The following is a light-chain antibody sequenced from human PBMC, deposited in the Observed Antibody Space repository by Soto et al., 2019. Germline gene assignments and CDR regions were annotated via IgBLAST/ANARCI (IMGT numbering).Light chain of an antibody. CDR1: QSVSNY. Sequence: EVVLTQSPATLSLSPGERATLSCRADQSVSNYLAWYQQRPGQAPRLLIYDASKRATGIPARFSGSGSGTDFTLTISSLEPEDFAVYYCQHRKNWPLTFGGGTKVEIK. CDR3: QHRKNWPLT. V-gene: IGKV3-11*01. J-gene: IGKJ4*01. CDR2: DAS.